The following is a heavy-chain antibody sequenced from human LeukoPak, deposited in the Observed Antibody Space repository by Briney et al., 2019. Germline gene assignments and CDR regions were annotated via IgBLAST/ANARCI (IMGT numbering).Heavy chain of an antibody. Sequence: GGSLRLSCAASGFTFSSYSMNWVGQAPGKGLEWVSSISSSSYIYYADSVKGRFTISRDNAKNSLYLQMNSLRAEDTAVYYCARDLRYDFWSGPSPDEYYFDYWGQGTLVTVSS. CDR3: ARDLRYDFWSGPSPDEYYFDY. J-gene: IGHJ4*02. V-gene: IGHV3-21*01. CDR2: ISSSSYI. CDR1: GFTFSSYS. D-gene: IGHD3-3*01.